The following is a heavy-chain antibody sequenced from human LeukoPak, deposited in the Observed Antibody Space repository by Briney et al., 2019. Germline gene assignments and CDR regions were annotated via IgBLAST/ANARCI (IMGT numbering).Heavy chain of an antibody. CDR1: GFTFSSYS. Sequence: GGSLRLSCAASGFTFSSYSMNWVRQAPGKGREWVSYISSSSSTIYYADSVKGRFTISRDNAKNSLYLQMNSLRAEDTAVYYCARGSNYGFRNWFDPWGQGTLVTVSS. V-gene: IGHV3-48*01. J-gene: IGHJ5*02. CDR2: ISSSSSTI. D-gene: IGHD4-11*01. CDR3: ARGSNYGFRNWFDP.